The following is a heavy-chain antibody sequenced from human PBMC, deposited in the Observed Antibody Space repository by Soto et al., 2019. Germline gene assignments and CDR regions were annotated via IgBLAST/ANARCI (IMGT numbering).Heavy chain of an antibody. CDR3: ARIANLNCSSTSCPKRNNWFDP. D-gene: IGHD2-2*01. CDR2: IIPIFGTA. Sequence: GASVKVSCKASGGTFSSYAISWVRQAPGQGLEWMGGIIPIFGTANYAQKFQGRVTITADESTSTAYMELSSLRSEDTAVYHCARIANLNCSSTSCPKRNNWFDPWGQGTLVTVSS. CDR1: GGTFSSYA. V-gene: IGHV1-69*13. J-gene: IGHJ5*02.